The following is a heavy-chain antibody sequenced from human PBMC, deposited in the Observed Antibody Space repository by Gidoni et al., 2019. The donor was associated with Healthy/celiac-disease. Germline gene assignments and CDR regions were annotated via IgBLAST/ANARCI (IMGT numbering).Heavy chain of an antibody. CDR3: ARHIAAAGTTGVDY. V-gene: IGHV3-11*05. Sequence: QVQLVESGGGLVKPGGSLRLSCAASGFTFSDYYMSWIRQAPGKGLEWVSYISSSSSYTNDAESVKGRITISRDNAKNSLYLQMNSLRAEDTAVYYCARHIAAAGTTGVDYWGQGTLVTVSS. J-gene: IGHJ4*02. CDR2: ISSSSSYT. D-gene: IGHD6-13*01. CDR1: GFTFSDYY.